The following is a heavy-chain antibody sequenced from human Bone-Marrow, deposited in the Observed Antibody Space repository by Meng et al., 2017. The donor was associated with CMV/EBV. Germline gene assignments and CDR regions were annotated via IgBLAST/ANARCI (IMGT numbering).Heavy chain of an antibody. CDR2: INPSGGST. J-gene: IGHJ6*02. CDR3: AAKSAVAGHYYYGMDV. Sequence: ASVKVSCKASGYTFTSYYMHWVRQAPGQGLEWMGIINPSGGSTSYAQKFQGRVTMTRDTSTSTVYMELSSLRSEDTAVYYCAAKSAVAGHYYYGMDVWGQGNTVTVSS. D-gene: IGHD6-19*01. V-gene: IGHV1-46*01. CDR1: GYTFTSYY.